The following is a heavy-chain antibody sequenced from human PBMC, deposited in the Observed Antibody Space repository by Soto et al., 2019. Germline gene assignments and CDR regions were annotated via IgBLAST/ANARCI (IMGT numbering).Heavy chain of an antibody. Sequence: EVQLVESGGGLVQPGGSLRLSCAASGFTFSDHDMHWVRQVEGKGLEWVSAISTAGGTHYTDSVKGRFTISRENAKNSLYLQMNSLRAADTAVYYCARELGIYGYWYFDLWGRGTLVTVSS. CDR2: ISTAGGT. CDR3: ARELGIYGYWYFDL. CDR1: GFTFSDHD. J-gene: IGHJ2*01. V-gene: IGHV3-13*01. D-gene: IGHD3-16*01.